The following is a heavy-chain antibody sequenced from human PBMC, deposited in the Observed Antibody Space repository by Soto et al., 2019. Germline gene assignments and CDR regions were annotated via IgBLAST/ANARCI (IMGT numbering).Heavy chain of an antibody. D-gene: IGHD3-9*01. J-gene: IGHJ6*02. V-gene: IGHV1-18*01. CDR1: GYTFTNFG. Sequence: ASVKVSCKTSGYTFTNFGLSWVRQAPGQGLEWMGWISAYNGNTKYSQKFQGRVTITRDTSANTAYMELSSLRSEDTAVYYCGFCLFPCSIIKDYYGMDVWGQGTTVTVSS. CDR3: GFCLFPCSIIKDYYGMDV. CDR2: ISAYNGNT.